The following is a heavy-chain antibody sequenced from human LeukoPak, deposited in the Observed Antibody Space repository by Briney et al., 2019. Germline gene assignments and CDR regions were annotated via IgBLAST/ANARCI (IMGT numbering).Heavy chain of an antibody. J-gene: IGHJ2*01. Sequence: ASVKVSCKASGYTFFNYGFTWVRQAPGQGLEWMGWISAYNGNTNYLQKFQGRVTMTTDTSTNTAYMELRSLRSDDTAVYYCARVSTNSRVAGYDPQWYFDLWGRGTLVTVSS. CDR3: ARVSTNSRVAGYDPQWYFDL. D-gene: IGHD2/OR15-2a*01. CDR2: ISAYNGNT. CDR1: GYTFFNYG. V-gene: IGHV1-18*01.